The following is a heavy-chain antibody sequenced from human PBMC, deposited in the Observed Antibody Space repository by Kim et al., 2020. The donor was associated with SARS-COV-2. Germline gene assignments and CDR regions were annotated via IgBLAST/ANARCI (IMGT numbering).Heavy chain of an antibody. J-gene: IGHJ6*02. V-gene: IGHV3-33*05. D-gene: IGHD4-17*01. Sequence: GGSLRLSCAASGFTFSSYGMHWVRQAPGKGLEWVAVISYDGSNKYYADSVKGRFTISRDNSKNTLYLQMNSLRAEDTAVYYCARETTVTRASVYYYYYYGMDAWGQGTTVTVSS. CDR2: ISYDGSNK. CDR3: ARETTVTRASVYYYYYYGMDA. CDR1: GFTFSSYG.